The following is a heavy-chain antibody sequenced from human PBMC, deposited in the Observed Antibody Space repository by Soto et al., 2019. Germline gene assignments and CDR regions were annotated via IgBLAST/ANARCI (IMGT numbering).Heavy chain of an antibody. Sequence: GGSLRLSCSASGFTFSIYAMHWFRQAPGKGLEYVSSISTDGGNTHYADSVKGRFTISRDNSKNTVYLQMSSLRAEDTAVYYCVKGEYYYDSSGYYPFDYWGQGTLVTVSS. D-gene: IGHD3-22*01. CDR2: ISTDGGNT. J-gene: IGHJ4*02. CDR3: VKGEYYYDSSGYYPFDY. V-gene: IGHV3-64D*06. CDR1: GFTFSIYA.